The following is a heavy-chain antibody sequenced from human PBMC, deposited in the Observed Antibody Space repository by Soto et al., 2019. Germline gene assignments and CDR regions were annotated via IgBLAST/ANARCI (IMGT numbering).Heavy chain of an antibody. Sequence: QVQLQESGPGLVKSSQTLSLTCSVSGDSISTADYYWAWIRQPPGKGLQFMGYIYVSGSTYNNPSLKSRLSLSIDTSRNNFSLRLTSVTAEDTASYYCVRGLYGSGTVAFDLWGQGTTVSVSS. D-gene: IGHD3-10*01. J-gene: IGHJ3*01. CDR3: VRGLYGSGTVAFDL. V-gene: IGHV4-30-4*01. CDR1: GDSISTADYY. CDR2: IYVSGST.